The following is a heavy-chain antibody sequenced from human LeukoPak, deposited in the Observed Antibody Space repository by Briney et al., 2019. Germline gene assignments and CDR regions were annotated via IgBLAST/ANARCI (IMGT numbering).Heavy chain of an antibody. J-gene: IGHJ6*04. CDR1: GFTFSSYG. CDR3: AKALSSPYYYYGMDV. CDR2: ISYDGSNK. D-gene: IGHD2-2*01. V-gene: IGHV3-30*18. Sequence: PGGSLRLSCAASGFTFSSYGMHWVRQAPGKGLEGVAVISYDGSNKYYADSVKGRFTISRDNSKNTLYLQMNSLRAEDTAVYYCAKALSSPYYYYGMDVWGKGTTVTVSS.